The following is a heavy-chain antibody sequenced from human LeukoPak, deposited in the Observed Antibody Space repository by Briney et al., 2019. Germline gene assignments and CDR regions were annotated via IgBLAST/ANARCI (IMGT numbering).Heavy chain of an antibody. CDR3: AKDGLVRGVMSYYFDY. J-gene: IGHJ4*02. CDR1: GFTFSSYA. Sequence: GGSLRLSCAASGFTFSSYAMSWVRLAPGKGLEWVSAVSGSGSSTYYADSVKGRFTISRDNSKNTLYLQMNSLRAEDTAVYYCAKDGLVRGVMSYYFDYWGQGTLVTVSS. D-gene: IGHD3-10*01. CDR2: VSGSGSST. V-gene: IGHV3-23*01.